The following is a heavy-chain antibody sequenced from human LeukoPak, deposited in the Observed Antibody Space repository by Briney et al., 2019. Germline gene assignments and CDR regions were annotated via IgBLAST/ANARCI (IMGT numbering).Heavy chain of an antibody. CDR2: ISSSSSIT. J-gene: IGHJ4*02. Sequence: GGSLRLSCAASGFTFDDYAMHWVRQAPGKGLEWVSYISSSSSITYYADSVKGRFTISRDNAKNSLYLQMNSLRAEDTAVYYCARGALGDILTGYYDYWGQGTLVTVSS. V-gene: IGHV3-48*04. D-gene: IGHD3-9*01. CDR3: ARGALGDILTGYYDY. CDR1: GFTFDDYA.